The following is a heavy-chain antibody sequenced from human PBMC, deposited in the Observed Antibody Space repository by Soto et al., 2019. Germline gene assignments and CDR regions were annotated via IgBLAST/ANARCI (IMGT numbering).Heavy chain of an antibody. CDR1: GGTFSSYA. J-gene: IGHJ6*02. Sequence: ASVKVSCKASGGTFSSYAISWVRQAPGQGLEWMGGIIPIFGTANYAQKFQGRVTITADESTGPAYMELSGLRSEETAVYYCARDDCSSTSCYGQGQQPGGNYYYGMDVWGQGTTVTVSS. CDR2: IIPIFGTA. V-gene: IGHV1-69*13. CDR3: ARDDCSSTSCYGQGQQPGGNYYYGMDV. D-gene: IGHD2-2*01.